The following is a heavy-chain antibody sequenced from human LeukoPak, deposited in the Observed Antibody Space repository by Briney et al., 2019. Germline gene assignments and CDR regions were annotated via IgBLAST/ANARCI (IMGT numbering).Heavy chain of an antibody. V-gene: IGHV4-39*01. CDR3: ARPYGSNMDV. CDR2: IYYSGST. J-gene: IGHJ6*03. Sequence: SETLSLTCTVSGGSISSSSYYCGWIRQPPGTGLEWIGSIYYSGSTCYNPSLKSRVTISVDTSKNQFSLKLSSVTAADTAVYYCARPYGSNMDVWGKGTTVTVSS. CDR1: GGSISSSSYY. D-gene: IGHD3-10*01.